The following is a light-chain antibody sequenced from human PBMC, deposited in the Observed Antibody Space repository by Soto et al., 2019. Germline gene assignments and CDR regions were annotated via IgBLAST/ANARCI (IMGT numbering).Light chain of an antibody. CDR3: SSYTSSSTPLV. CDR1: SSDVGGYTY. Sequence: QSVLTQPASVSGSPGQSITISCTGTSSDVGGYTYVSWYQQHPGKAPKLMIYDVSNRPSGVSNRFSGSKSGNTASLTISGLQAEDEADYSCSSYTSSSTPLVFGTGTKLTVL. CDR2: DVS. J-gene: IGLJ1*01. V-gene: IGLV2-14*01.